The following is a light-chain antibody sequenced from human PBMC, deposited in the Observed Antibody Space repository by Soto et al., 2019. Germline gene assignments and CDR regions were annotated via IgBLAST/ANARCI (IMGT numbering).Light chain of an antibody. Sequence: DIQMTQSPSPLSASVGDRVTITCRASQSISSWLAWYQQKPGKAPKLLIYDASSLESGVPSRFSGSGSGTEFTLTISSLQPDDFATYYCQQYNSYQFTFGPGTKVDIK. CDR3: QQYNSYQFT. CDR2: DAS. J-gene: IGKJ3*01. V-gene: IGKV1-5*01. CDR1: QSISSW.